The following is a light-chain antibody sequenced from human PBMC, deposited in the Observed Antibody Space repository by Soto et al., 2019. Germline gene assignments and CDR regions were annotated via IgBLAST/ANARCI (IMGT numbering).Light chain of an antibody. CDR1: QSISTY. V-gene: IGKV1-39*01. CDR3: QQSYIAPWT. Sequence: DIQMTQSPSSLSASVGDRVSITCRASQSISTYLNWYQQKPGKVPRLLIYAASSLQSGVPSRFSGSGSGTDFTLTISSLQPEDFATYYCQQSYIAPWTFDQGTKVDIK. J-gene: IGKJ1*01. CDR2: AAS.